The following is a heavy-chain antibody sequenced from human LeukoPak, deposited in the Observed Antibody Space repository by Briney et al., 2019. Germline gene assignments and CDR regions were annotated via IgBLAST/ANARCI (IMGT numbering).Heavy chain of an antibody. D-gene: IGHD2-21*02. J-gene: IGHJ3*02. Sequence: GSLRLSCAASGFTFSSYEMNWVRQAPGKGLERVSYISSSGSTIYYADSVKGRFTISRDNAKNSLYLQMNSLRAEDTAVYYCARVLCGGDCWGGRGAFDIWGQGTMVTVSS. V-gene: IGHV3-48*03. CDR2: ISSSGSTI. CDR3: ARVLCGGDCWGGRGAFDI. CDR1: GFTFSSYE.